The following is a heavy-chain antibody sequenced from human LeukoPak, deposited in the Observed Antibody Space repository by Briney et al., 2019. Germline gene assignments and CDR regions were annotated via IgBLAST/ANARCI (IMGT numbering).Heavy chain of an antibody. CDR1: GFTFSGYS. J-gene: IGHJ4*02. CDR2: ISSSSSTI. D-gene: IGHD3-22*01. Sequence: GGSLRLSCAASGFTFSGYSMLWVRQAPGKGLEWVSYISSSSSTIYYADSVKGRFTISRDNAKNSLYLQMNTLRAEDTAVYYCARGRHKYNYDSGGYPPYWGQGTLVTVSS. CDR3: ARGRHKYNYDSGGYPPY. V-gene: IGHV3-48*01.